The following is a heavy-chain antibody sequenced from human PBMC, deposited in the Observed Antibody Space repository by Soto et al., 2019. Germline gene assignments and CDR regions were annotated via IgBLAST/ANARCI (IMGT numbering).Heavy chain of an antibody. CDR2: IIPILDIP. Sequence: QVQLVQSGAEVKKPGSSLKVSCKASGGTFRSYTITWVRQAPGRGLDYMGKIIPILDIPNYAQKFQGRVTITADNSTTTADMELSSLRSEDTAVYYCAVEGPYRESHYWGQGTLVTVSS. J-gene: IGHJ4*02. CDR1: GGTFRSYT. V-gene: IGHV1-69*02. CDR3: AVEGPYRESHY. D-gene: IGHD1-26*01.